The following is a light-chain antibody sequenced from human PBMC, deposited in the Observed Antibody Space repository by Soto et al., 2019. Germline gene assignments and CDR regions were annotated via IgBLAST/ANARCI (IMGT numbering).Light chain of an antibody. CDR1: QRISSN. J-gene: IGKJ5*01. V-gene: IGKV3-15*01. Sequence: EIVMTQSPSTLSVSPLERSTLYCKASQRISSNLAWYQQKPGQPPRLLIYGASTRATGIPARFSGSGSGTEFTLTISGLQSEDFALYYCQQYNIWPPYTFGQGTRLEIK. CDR2: GAS. CDR3: QQYNIWPPYT.